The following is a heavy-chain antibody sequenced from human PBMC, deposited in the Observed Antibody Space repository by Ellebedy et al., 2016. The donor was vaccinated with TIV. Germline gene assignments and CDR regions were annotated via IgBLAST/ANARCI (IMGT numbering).Heavy chain of an antibody. J-gene: IGHJ4*02. Sequence: AASVKVSCKASGYTFTTYAMHWVRQAPGQGLEWMGRIIPILDLANYAQNFQGRVTITADKSTSTAYMELSSLRSEDTAVYYCAKDNHYWGQGTLVTVSS. CDR3: AKDNHY. V-gene: IGHV1-69*04. CDR2: IIPILDLA. CDR1: GYTFTTYA.